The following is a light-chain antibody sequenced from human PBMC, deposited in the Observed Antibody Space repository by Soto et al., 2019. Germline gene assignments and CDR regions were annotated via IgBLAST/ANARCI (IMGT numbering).Light chain of an antibody. Sequence: IVLTQSPSTLSVSPGERATLTCRASQSIXSNFGWYQPKPGQAPRVLXYGASTMATGSPARLSGSGSGTEFTLTISSLQSEDFAAYYCQQYNNWPQTFGQGTKVDIK. CDR1: QSIXSN. V-gene: IGKV3-15*01. CDR3: QQYNNWPQT. J-gene: IGKJ1*01. CDR2: GAS.